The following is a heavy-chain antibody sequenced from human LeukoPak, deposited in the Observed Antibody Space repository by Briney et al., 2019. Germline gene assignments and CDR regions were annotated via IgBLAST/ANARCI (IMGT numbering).Heavy chain of an antibody. Sequence: GGSLRLSCAASGFTFSSYWMHWVRQAPGKGLVWVSRINSDGSSTTYADSVQGRFIISRDTAKNTLFLQMNSLRAEDTAVYYCAREAKVGGALQYWGQGILVTVSS. CDR2: INSDGSST. J-gene: IGHJ4*02. V-gene: IGHV3-74*01. CDR1: GFTFSSYW. CDR3: AREAKVGGALQY. D-gene: IGHD1-26*01.